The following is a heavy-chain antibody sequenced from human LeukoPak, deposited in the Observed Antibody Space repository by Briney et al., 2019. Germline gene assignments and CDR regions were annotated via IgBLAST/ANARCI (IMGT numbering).Heavy chain of an antibody. CDR1: GFTFSSYW. CDR3: ARDQGIAAAGTDGIDV. CDR2: IKQDGSEK. J-gene: IGHJ6*04. V-gene: IGHV3-7*03. D-gene: IGHD6-13*01. Sequence: PGGSLRLSCAASGFTFSSYWMSWVRQAPGKGLEWVANIKQDGSEKYYVDSVKGRFTISRDNAKNSLYLQMNSLRAEDTAVYYCARDQGIAAAGTDGIDVWGKGTTVTVSS.